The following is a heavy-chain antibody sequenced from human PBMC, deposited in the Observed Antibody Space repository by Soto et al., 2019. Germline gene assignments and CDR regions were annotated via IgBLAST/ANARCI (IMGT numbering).Heavy chain of an antibody. CDR3: ASSKSGGSYYFDY. J-gene: IGHJ4*02. D-gene: IGHD1-26*01. CDR1: GGSISSTDW. CDR2: IYHGGST. Sequence: QVQLQESGPGLVKPSGTLSLTCAVSGGSISSTDWWSWVRQPPGKGLEWIGEIYHGGSTNYNPSLKSRVTISVDRSKNQFSLKLTSVTAADMAVYYCASSKSGGSYYFDYWGQGTLVTVSS. V-gene: IGHV4-4*02.